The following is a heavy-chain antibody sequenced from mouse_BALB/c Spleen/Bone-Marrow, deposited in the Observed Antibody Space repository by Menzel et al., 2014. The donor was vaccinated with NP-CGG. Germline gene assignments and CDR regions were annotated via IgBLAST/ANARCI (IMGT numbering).Heavy chain of an antibody. Sequence: QVQLQQPGAELMKPGASVKISCKATGYTFSSYWIEWVKRRPGHGLEWIGEILPGSGSSNYNEKFKGKATITADTSSNTAYMQLSSLTSEDSAVYYCTRWGWSFDYWGQGTTLTVSS. CDR2: ILPGSGSS. D-gene: IGHD2-3*01. CDR3: TRWGWSFDY. CDR1: GYTFSSYW. V-gene: IGHV1-9*01. J-gene: IGHJ2*01.